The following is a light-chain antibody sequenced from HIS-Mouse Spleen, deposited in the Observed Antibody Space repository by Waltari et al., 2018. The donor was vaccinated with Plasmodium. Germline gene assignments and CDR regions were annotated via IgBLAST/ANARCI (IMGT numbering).Light chain of an antibody. V-gene: IGLV2-23*03. CDR3: CSYAGSSTFV. Sequence: QSALPQPAPMPGSPGLSLTISCTGTSRRARLYHLASCYQQHPGKAPKLMSYEGSKRPSGVSNRFSGSKSGNTASLTISGLQAEDEADYYCCSYAGSSTFVFGGGTKLTVL. J-gene: IGLJ3*02. CDR2: EGS. CDR1: SRRARLYHL.